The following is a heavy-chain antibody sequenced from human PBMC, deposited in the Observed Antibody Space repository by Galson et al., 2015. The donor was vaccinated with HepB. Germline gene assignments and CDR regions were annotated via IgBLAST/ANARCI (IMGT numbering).Heavy chain of an antibody. CDR2: INSDGNST. V-gene: IGHV3-74*01. J-gene: IGHJ3*02. CDR3: ARAFTPAYGDYDDAFDI. D-gene: IGHD4-17*01. Sequence: SLRLSCAASGFTFSSYWMHWVRQAPGKGLVWVSRINSDGNSTSYADSVKGRFTISRDNAKNTLYLQMNSLRAEDTAVYYCARAFTPAYGDYDDAFDIWGQGTMVTVSS. CDR1: GFTFSSYW.